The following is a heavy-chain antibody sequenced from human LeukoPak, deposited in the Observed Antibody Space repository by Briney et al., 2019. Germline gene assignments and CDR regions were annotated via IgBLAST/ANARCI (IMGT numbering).Heavy chain of an antibody. CDR3: ADLGAGLR. Sequence: GGSLRLSCTASGFIFNIYTMNWVRQAPGKGLEWISYISGDSGDIHYADYVKGRFTISRCNAKKSIFLQMDSLRAEDTAIYCCADLGAGLRWGQGTLVTVSS. J-gene: IGHJ4*02. CDR2: ISGDSGDI. CDR1: GFIFNIYT. V-gene: IGHV3-48*01. D-gene: IGHD6-13*01.